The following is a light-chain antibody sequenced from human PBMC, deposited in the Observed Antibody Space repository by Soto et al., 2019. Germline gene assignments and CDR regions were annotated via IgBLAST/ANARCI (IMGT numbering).Light chain of an antibody. CDR2: DVS. V-gene: IGLV2-11*01. CDR3: CSYAGSYTHVV. J-gene: IGLJ2*01. CDR1: SSDVGGYNY. Sequence: QSALTQPRSVSGSPGQSVTLSCTGTSSDVGGYNYVSWYQQHPGQAPKLMISDVSKRPSGVPDRFSGSKSGNTASLTISGLQAEYEADYYCCSYAGSYTHVVFGGGTKLTVL.